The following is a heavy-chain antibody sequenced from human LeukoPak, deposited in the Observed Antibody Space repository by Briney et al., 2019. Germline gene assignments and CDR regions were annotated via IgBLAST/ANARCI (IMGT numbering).Heavy chain of an antibody. J-gene: IGHJ4*02. CDR1: GFTFSSYS. D-gene: IGHD4-17*01. Sequence: GGSLRLSCAASGFTFSSYSMNWVRQAPGKGLEWVSSISSSSYIYYADSVKGRFTISRDNAKNSLYLQMNSLRAEDTAVYYCARDKYGDYVIDCWGQGTLVTVSS. V-gene: IGHV3-21*01. CDR2: ISSSSYI. CDR3: ARDKYGDYVIDC.